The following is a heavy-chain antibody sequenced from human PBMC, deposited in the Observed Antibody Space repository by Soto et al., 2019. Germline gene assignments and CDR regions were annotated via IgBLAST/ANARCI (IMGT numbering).Heavy chain of an antibody. CDR2: ISSSSSYI. Sequence: GGSLRLSCAASGFTFSSYSMNWVRQAPGKGLEWVSSISSSSSYIYYADSVKGRFTISRDNAKNSLYLQMNSLRAEDTAVYYCARDLYFDWFDPSYYYYGMDVWGQGTTVTVSS. CDR1: GFTFSSYS. V-gene: IGHV3-21*01. CDR3: ARDLYFDWFDPSYYYYGMDV. J-gene: IGHJ6*02. D-gene: IGHD3-9*01.